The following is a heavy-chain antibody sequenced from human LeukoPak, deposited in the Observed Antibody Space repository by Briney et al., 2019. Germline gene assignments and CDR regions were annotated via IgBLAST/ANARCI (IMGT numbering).Heavy chain of an antibody. D-gene: IGHD3-22*01. Sequence: PGGSLRLSCAASGFTFSSYWMSWVRQAPGKGLEWVANIKQDGSEKYYVDSVKGRFTISRDNAKNSLYLQMNSLRAEDTAVYYCARDRGITMIEKWFDPWGQGTLVTVSS. CDR2: IKQDGSEK. CDR3: ARDRGITMIEKWFDP. CDR1: GFTFSSYW. J-gene: IGHJ5*02. V-gene: IGHV3-7*01.